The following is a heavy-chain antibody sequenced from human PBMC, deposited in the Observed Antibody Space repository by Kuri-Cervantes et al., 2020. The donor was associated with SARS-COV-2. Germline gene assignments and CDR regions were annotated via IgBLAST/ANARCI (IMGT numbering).Heavy chain of an antibody. Sequence: GGSLRLSCAASGFTFSNYGMNWVRQAPGKGLEWVSSISSSSSYIYYADSVKGRFTISRDNSKNTLYLQMNSLRAEDTAVYYCAKGSGRRITIFGVVIVGIDYWGQGTLVTVSS. J-gene: IGHJ4*02. CDR3: AKGSGRRITIFGVVIVGIDY. V-gene: IGHV3-21*01. D-gene: IGHD3-3*01. CDR2: ISSSSSYI. CDR1: GFTFSNYG.